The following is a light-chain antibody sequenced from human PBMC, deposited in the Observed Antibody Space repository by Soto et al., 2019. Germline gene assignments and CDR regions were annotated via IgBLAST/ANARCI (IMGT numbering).Light chain of an antibody. CDR3: QSYDGSLSGYV. J-gene: IGLJ1*01. CDR2: GNT. V-gene: IGLV1-40*01. Sequence: QSVLTQPPSVSGAPGQMVTMSCTGSSSNIGAAYDVHWYQHLPGTAPKLLIYGNTNRPSGVPDRFSGSKSGTSASLAITGLQTEDEADYYCQSYDGSLSGYVFGTGTKVTVL. CDR1: SSNIGAAYD.